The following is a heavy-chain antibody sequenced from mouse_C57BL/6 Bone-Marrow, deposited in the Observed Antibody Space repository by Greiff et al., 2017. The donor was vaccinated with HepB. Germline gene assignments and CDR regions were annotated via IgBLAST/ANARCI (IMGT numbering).Heavy chain of an antibody. CDR2: IDPETGGT. Sequence: VQLQQSGAELVRPGASVTLSCKASGYTFTDYEMHWVKQTPVHGLEWIGAIDPETGGTAYNQKFKGKAILTADKSSSTAYMELRSLTSEDSAVYYGTRNYDGSSYGDWGQGTTLTVSS. CDR3: TRNYDGSSYGD. CDR1: GYTFTDYE. V-gene: IGHV1-15*01. D-gene: IGHD1-1*01. J-gene: IGHJ2*01.